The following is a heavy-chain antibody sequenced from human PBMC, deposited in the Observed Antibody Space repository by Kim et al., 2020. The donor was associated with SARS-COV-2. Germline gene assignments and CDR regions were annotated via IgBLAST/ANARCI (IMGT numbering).Heavy chain of an antibody. Sequence: GGSLRLSCAASGFTFSSYAIHWVRQAPGKGLEWVAVISYDRSTKYYVDSVKGRFSISRDNSKTTLYLQMNSLRPEDTAVYYCARDSGGATFFYYYMDVLG. V-gene: IGHV3-30*04. CDR1: GFTFSSYA. J-gene: IGHJ6*03. CDR2: ISYDRSTK. CDR3: ARDSGGATFFYYYMDV. D-gene: IGHD1-26*01.